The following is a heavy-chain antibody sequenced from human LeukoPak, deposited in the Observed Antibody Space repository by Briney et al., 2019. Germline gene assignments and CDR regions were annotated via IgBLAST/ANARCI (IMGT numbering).Heavy chain of an antibody. CDR3: ARTVLVATDAFDI. D-gene: IGHD5-12*01. V-gene: IGHV4-31*03. CDR1: GGSISSGGYY. J-gene: IGHJ3*02. CDR2: IYYSGST. Sequence: SETLSLTCTVSGGSISSGGYYWSWIRQHPGRGLEWIGYIYYSGSTNYNPSLKSRVTISVDTSKNQFSLKLSSVTAADTAVYYCARTVLVATDAFDIWGQGTMVTVSS.